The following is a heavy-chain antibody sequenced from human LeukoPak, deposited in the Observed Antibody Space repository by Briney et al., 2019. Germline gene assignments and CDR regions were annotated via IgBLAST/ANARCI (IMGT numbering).Heavy chain of an antibody. D-gene: IGHD3-10*01. CDR3: ARGHVWFGESTIGGSWFDP. Sequence: ASVKVSCKASGYTFTSYDINWVRQATGQGLEWMGWMDPNSGNTGYAQKFQGRVTMTRNTSISTAYMELSSLRSEETAVYYCARGHVWFGESTIGGSWFDPWGQGTLVTVSS. J-gene: IGHJ5*02. CDR2: MDPNSGNT. V-gene: IGHV1-8*01. CDR1: GYTFTSYD.